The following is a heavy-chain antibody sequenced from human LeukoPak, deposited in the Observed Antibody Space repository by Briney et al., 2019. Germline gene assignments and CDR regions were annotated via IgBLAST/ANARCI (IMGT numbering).Heavy chain of an antibody. V-gene: IGHV4-30-2*01. J-gene: IGHJ6*02. Sequence: PSETLSLTCTVSGGSISSGGYYWSWIRQPPGKGLEWIGEINHSGSTNYNPSLKSRVTISVDTSKNQFSLKLSSVTAADTAVYYCARVCGPKRGYSYGHCLYYYGMDVWGQGTTVTVSS. CDR1: GGSISSGGYY. D-gene: IGHD5-18*01. CDR2: INHSGST. CDR3: ARVCGPKRGYSYGHCLYYYGMDV.